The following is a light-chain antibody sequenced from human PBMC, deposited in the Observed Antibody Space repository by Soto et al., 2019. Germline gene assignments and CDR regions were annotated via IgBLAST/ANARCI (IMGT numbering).Light chain of an antibody. CDR3: QSYDSSLSGVI. J-gene: IGLJ2*01. CDR1: RSNIGAGYD. V-gene: IGLV1-40*01. Sequence: QSALTQAPSMSGAPGQTVTISCTGSRSNIGAGYDVHWYQHLPGRAPTLLIFGNTNRPSGVPDRFSGSKSGTSASLAITGLQAEDEADYYCQSYDSSLSGVIFGGGTKFTVL. CDR2: GNT.